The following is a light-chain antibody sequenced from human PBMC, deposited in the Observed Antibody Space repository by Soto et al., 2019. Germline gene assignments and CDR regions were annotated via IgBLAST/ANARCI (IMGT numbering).Light chain of an antibody. J-gene: IGLJ2*01. Sequence: QAVATQPPSVSGAPGQRVTISCTGSSSNIGAGYDVHWYQQLPGTAPKLLIYGNSNRPSGVPDRFSGSKSGTSASLAITGLQAEDEADYYCQSYDSSLSVVFVGGTKLTVL. CDR3: QSYDSSLSVV. CDR1: SSNIGAGYD. CDR2: GNS. V-gene: IGLV1-40*01.